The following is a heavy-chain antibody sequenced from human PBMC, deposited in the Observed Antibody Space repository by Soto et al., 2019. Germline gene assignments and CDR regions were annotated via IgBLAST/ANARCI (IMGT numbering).Heavy chain of an antibody. V-gene: IGHV3-21*01. CDR3: ARDGYSSGGSCYSFAFDI. Sequence: EVQLVESGGGLVKPGGSLRLSCAASGFTFSSYSMNWVRQAPGKGLEWVSSISSSSSYIYYADSVKGRFTISRDNAKNSLYLQMNSLRAEDTAVYYCARDGYSSGGSCYSFAFDIWGQGTMVTVSS. D-gene: IGHD2-15*01. J-gene: IGHJ3*02. CDR2: ISSSSSYI. CDR1: GFTFSSYS.